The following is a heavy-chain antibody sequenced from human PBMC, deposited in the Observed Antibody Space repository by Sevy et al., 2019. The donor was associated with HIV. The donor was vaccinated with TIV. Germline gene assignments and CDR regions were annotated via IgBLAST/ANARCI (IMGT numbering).Heavy chain of an antibody. V-gene: IGHV3-48*03. CDR2: ISSSGTTI. D-gene: IGHD3-22*01. Sequence: GGSLRLSCAASGFTFSSYAMTWVRQTPGKGLEWISSISSSGTTIYYGDSLEGRFTISRDNPKNSLYLQMNSLRAEDTAVYYCARKGGAYDIGFDPWGQGTLVTVSS. CDR3: ARKGGAYDIGFDP. CDR1: GFTFSSYA. J-gene: IGHJ5*02.